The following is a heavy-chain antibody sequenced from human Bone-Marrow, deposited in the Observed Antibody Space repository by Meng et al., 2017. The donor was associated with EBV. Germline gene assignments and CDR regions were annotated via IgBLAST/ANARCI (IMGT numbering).Heavy chain of an antibody. D-gene: IGHD2-2*01. V-gene: IGHV3-33*01. CDR2: IWYDGSNP. J-gene: IGHJ4*02. CDR3: ARGYTTSWYYFDY. Sequence: QVELVESGGGVVQPGRSLRLSCEASGFEFNKYGMHWIRQAPGKGLEWLAVIWYDGSNPYYADSVSGRFSISRDNSQNTLFLQMNSLRDEDTAVYYCARGYTTSWYYFDYWGQGTLVTVSS. CDR1: GFEFNKYG.